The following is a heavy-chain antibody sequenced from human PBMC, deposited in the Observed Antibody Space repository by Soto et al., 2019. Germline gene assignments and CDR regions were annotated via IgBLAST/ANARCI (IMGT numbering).Heavy chain of an antibody. V-gene: IGHV3-7*01. CDR3: ARDFYGGYTYGTGDY. CDR2: IHGDGGKI. J-gene: IGHJ4*02. Sequence: LRLSCAASGFMFSAYWMSWVRQAPGKGLEWVANIHGDGGKIYYVDSVKGRFTISRDNAKRSLYLQMNSLRAEDTAVYYCARDFYGGYTYGTGDYWGQGALVTVSS. D-gene: IGHD5-18*01. CDR1: GFMFSAYW.